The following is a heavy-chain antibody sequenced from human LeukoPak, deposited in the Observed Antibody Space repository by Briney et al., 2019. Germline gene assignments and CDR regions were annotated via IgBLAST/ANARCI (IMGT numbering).Heavy chain of an antibody. CDR1: GYTFTGYY. J-gene: IGHJ6*03. CDR3: ARDGLVAAIPGRYYYYYMDV. CDR2: INPNSGGK. D-gene: IGHD5-18*01. Sequence: GASVKVSCKASGYTFTGYYMHWVRQAPGQGLEWMGWINPNSGGKNYAQKFQGRVTMTRDTSISTAYMELSRLRSDDTAVYYCARDGLVAAIPGRYYYYYMDVWGKGTTVTVSS. V-gene: IGHV1-2*02.